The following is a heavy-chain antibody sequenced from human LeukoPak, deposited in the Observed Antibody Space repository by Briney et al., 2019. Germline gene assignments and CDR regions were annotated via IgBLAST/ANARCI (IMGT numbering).Heavy chain of an antibody. CDR2: ISWNSGSI. D-gene: IGHD3-3*01. CDR3: AKAITIFGVVMGYFDY. V-gene: IGHV3-9*01. J-gene: IGHJ4*02. CDR1: GFIFDNYA. Sequence: PGGSLRLSCAAAGFIFDNYAMHWVRQAPGKGLEWVSGISWNSGSIGYADSVKGRFTISRDNAKNSLYLQMNSLRAEDTALYYCAKAITIFGVVMGYFDYWGQGTLVTVSS.